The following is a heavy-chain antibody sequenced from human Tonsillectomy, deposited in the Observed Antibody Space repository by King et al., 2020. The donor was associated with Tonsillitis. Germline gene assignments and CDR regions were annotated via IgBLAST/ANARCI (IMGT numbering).Heavy chain of an antibody. Sequence: QVQLVESGAEVKKPGASVKVSCKASGYTFTSYDINWVRQATGQGLEWMGWVSPNSGNTGYAQKFQGRVTMTRNTSISTAYMELRSLRSEDTAVYYCARGRGGTAMIKGWDAFDIWGQGTMVTVSS. V-gene: IGHV1-8*01. D-gene: IGHD5-18*01. CDR1: GYTFTSYD. CDR2: VSPNSGNT. CDR3: ARGRGGTAMIKGWDAFDI. J-gene: IGHJ3*02.